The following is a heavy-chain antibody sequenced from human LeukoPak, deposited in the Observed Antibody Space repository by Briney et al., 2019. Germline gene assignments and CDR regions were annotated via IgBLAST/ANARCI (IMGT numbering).Heavy chain of an antibody. CDR3: ARSLFTMYYYDSSGLDWYFDL. CDR1: GYTFTSYG. CDR2: ISAYNGNT. Sequence: GASVKVSCKASGYTFTSYGISWVRQAPGQGLEWMGWISAYNGNTNYAQKLQGRVTMTTDTSTSTAYIELRSLRSDDTAVYYCARSLFTMYYYDSSGLDWYFDLWGRGTLVTVSS. J-gene: IGHJ2*01. V-gene: IGHV1-18*01. D-gene: IGHD3-22*01.